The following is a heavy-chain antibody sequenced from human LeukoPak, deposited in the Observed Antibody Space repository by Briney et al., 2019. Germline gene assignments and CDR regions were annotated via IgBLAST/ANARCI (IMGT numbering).Heavy chain of an antibody. J-gene: IGHJ4*02. CDR1: GGTFSSYA. CDR3: ARRTIHDSGARPYFDY. Sequence: SVKVSCKASGGTFSSYAISWVRQAPGQGLEWMGGIIPIFGTANYAQKFQGRVTITADESTSTAYMELSSLRSEDTAVYYCARRTIHDSGARPYFDYWGQGTLVTVSS. CDR2: IIPIFGTA. V-gene: IGHV1-69*13. D-gene: IGHD3-10*01.